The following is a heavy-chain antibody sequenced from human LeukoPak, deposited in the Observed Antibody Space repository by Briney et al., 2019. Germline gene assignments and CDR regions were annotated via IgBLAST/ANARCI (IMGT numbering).Heavy chain of an antibody. Sequence: GGSLRLSCAASGFTFSSYAMSWVRQAPEKGLEWVSAISGSGGSTYYADSVKGRFTISRDNSMNTLYLQMNSLRAEDTAVYYCAKCITVAGTSENNWCDPWGQGTLVTVSS. V-gene: IGHV3-23*01. CDR2: ISGSGGST. J-gene: IGHJ5*02. CDR3: AKCITVAGTSENNWCDP. CDR1: GFTFSSYA. D-gene: IGHD6-19*01.